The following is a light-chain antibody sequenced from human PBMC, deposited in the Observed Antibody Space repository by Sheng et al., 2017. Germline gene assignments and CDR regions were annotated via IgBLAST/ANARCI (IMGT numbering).Light chain of an antibody. J-gene: IGKJ2*01. V-gene: IGKV1-5*03. CDR1: ESVETG. CDR3: QQYNNGYT. CDR2: GAS. Sequence: QLTQSLSTLSASVGDRVTITCRASESVETGLAWYQQKPGKAPKLLIYGASTLQSGVPSRFSGSGSGTEFTLTIYSLQPDDFATYYCQQYNNGYTFGQGTKVEI.